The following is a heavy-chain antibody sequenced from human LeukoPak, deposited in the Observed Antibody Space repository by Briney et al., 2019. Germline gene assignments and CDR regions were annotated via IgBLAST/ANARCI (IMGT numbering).Heavy chain of an antibody. J-gene: IGHJ3*02. D-gene: IGHD3-22*01. CDR3: ARDSPYYYDSSGPSGI. CDR2: ISGSGVST. CDR1: GFRFSSYA. V-gene: IGHV3-23*01. Sequence: GGSLRLSCAASGFRFSSYAMSWVRQAPGKGLEWVSAISGSGVSTYYADSVKGRFTISRDNAKNSLYLQMNSLRAEDTAVYYCARDSPYYYDSSGPSGIWGQGTMVTVSS.